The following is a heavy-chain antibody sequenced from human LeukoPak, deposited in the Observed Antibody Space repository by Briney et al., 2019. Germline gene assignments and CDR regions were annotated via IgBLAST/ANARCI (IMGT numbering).Heavy chain of an antibody. D-gene: IGHD5-12*01. V-gene: IGHV3-7*01. CDR1: GFTFRDSW. Sequence: GGSLRLSCAASGFTFRDSWMHWVRQAPGKGLEWVADINQDGSHKYYADSVEGRFIISRDTAKNSVHLQMNSLRAEDTAVYYCARDRGFTSYDYWGQGILVTVSS. CDR3: ARDRGFTSYDY. J-gene: IGHJ4*02. CDR2: INQDGSHK.